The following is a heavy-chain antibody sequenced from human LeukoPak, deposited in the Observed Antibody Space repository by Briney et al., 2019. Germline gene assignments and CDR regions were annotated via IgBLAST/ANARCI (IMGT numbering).Heavy chain of an antibody. CDR2: IRGSGGST. D-gene: IGHD6-6*01. CDR1: GFTFSSYA. Sequence: GGSLRLSCAASGFTFSSYAMSWVRQAPGKGLEWVSAIRGSGGSTYYADSVKGRFTISRDNSKNTLYLQMNSLRAEDTAVYYCANHALAARPPYYYYYYMDVWGKGTTVTVSS. CDR3: ANHALAARPPYYYYYYMDV. J-gene: IGHJ6*03. V-gene: IGHV3-23*01.